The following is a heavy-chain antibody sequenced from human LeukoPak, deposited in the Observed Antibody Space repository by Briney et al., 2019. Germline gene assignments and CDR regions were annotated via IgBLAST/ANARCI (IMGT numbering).Heavy chain of an antibody. Sequence: GGSLRLSCAASGFTFSSYAMHWVRQAPGKGLEWVAVISYDGSNKYYVDSVKGRFTISRDNSKNTLYLQMNSLRAEDTAVYYCARNMRNTAMVKDYYYGMDVWGQGTTVTVSS. CDR3: ARNMRNTAMVKDYYYGMDV. CDR1: GFTFSSYA. D-gene: IGHD5-18*01. CDR2: ISYDGSNK. V-gene: IGHV3-30*04. J-gene: IGHJ6*02.